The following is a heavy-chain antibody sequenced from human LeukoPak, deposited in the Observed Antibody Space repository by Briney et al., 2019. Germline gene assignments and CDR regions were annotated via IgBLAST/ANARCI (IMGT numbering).Heavy chain of an antibody. CDR1: GFTFDDYA. CDR3: AKAGDYGDYGALGYYYYGMDV. V-gene: IGHV3-43*02. Sequence: GGSLRLSCAASGFTFDDYAMPWVRQAPGKGLEWVSLISGDGGSTYYADSVKGRFTISRDNSKNSLYLQMNSLRTEDTALYYCAKAGDYGDYGALGYYYYGMDVWGQGTTVTVSS. CDR2: ISGDGGST. D-gene: IGHD4-17*01. J-gene: IGHJ6*02.